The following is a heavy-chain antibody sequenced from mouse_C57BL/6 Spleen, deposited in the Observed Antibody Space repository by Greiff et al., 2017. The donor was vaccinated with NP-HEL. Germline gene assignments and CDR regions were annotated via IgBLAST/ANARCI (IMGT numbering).Heavy chain of an antibody. CDR2: INPSTGGT. J-gene: IGHJ1*03. CDR3: ARWFGTTVVASGYFDV. CDR1: GYTFTSYG. D-gene: IGHD1-1*01. V-gene: IGHV1-53*01. Sequence: QVQLQQPGTELVKPGASVKLSCKASGYTFTSYGLHWVKQSPGQGLEWIGIINPSTGGTNYHDKFKSQATCTVAKSSSTAYMQLSSLTFEDTAVYYCARWFGTTVVASGYFDVWGTGTTVTVSS.